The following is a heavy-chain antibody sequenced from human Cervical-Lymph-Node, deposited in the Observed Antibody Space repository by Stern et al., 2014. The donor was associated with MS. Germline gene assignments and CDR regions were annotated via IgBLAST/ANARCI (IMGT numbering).Heavy chain of an antibody. V-gene: IGHV1-69*09. D-gene: IGHD7-27*01. J-gene: IGHJ5*02. CDR1: GGIFNSYG. CDR2: IIPVVGVL. Sequence: QVQLVESGAEVKKPGSSVKVSCKASGGIFNSYGFSWVRQAPGQGLEWMGRIIPVVGVLNYAQKFQGRVTITADTSTSTAYMELSGLRSDDTAVYYCASPADRSGSWGQGTLVTVSS. CDR3: ASPADRSGS.